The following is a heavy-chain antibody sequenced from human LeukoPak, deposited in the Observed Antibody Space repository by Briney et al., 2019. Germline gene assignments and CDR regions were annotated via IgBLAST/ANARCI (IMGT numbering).Heavy chain of an antibody. CDR3: ASNIVGATTANNWFDS. CDR2: IYYSGST. D-gene: IGHD1-26*01. CDR1: GGSISSSSYY. V-gene: IGHV4-39*01. J-gene: IGHJ5*01. Sequence: SETLSLTCTVSGGSISSSSYYWGWIRQPPGKGLEWIGSIYYSGSTYYNPSLKSRVTISVDTSKNQFSLKLSSVTAADTAVYYCASNIVGATTANNWFDSWGQGTLVTVSS.